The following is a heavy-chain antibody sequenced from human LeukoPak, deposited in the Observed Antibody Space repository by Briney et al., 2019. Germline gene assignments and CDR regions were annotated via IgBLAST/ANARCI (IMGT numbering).Heavy chain of an antibody. CDR1: GFTFSSYS. CDR2: ISSSSSYI. J-gene: IGHJ5*02. D-gene: IGHD3-10*01. CDR3: ARDWRGSGSPTGGWFDP. V-gene: IGHV3-21*04. Sequence: NPGGSLRLSCAASGFTFSSYSMNWVRQAPGKGLEWVSSISSSSSYIYYADSVKGRFTISRDNAKNSLYLQMNSLRAEDTAVYYCARDWRGSGSPTGGWFDPWGQGTLVTVSS.